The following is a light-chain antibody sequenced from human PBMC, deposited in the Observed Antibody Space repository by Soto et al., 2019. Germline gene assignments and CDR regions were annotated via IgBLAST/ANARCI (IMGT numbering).Light chain of an antibody. CDR1: SSDVGSYNL. V-gene: IGLV2-23*01. CDR2: EGS. J-gene: IGLJ1*01. CDR3: CSYAGSVYV. Sequence: HSALTQPASASGSPLQSITISCTGTSSDVGSYNLVSWYQQHPGKAPKLMIYEGSKRPSGVSNRFSGSKSGNTASLTISGLQAEDEADYYCCSYAGSVYVFGTGTRSRS.